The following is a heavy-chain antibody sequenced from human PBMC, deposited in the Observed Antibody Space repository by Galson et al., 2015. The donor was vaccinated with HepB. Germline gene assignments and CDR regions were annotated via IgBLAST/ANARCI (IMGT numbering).Heavy chain of an antibody. CDR1: GGSISSYY. D-gene: IGHD2-2*01. CDR3: ARDVRIVVVPAARETWYYYYGMDV. J-gene: IGHJ6*02. V-gene: IGHV4-59*01. CDR2: IYYSGSA. Sequence: TLSLTCTVSGGSISSYYWSWIRQPPGKGLEWIGYIYYSGSANYNPSLKSRVTISVDTSKNQFSLKLSSVTAADTAVYYCARDVRIVVVPAARETWYYYYGMDVWGQGTTVTVSS.